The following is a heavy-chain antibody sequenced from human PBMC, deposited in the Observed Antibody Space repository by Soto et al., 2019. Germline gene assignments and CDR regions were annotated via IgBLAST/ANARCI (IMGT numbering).Heavy chain of an antibody. Sequence: RLSCPSSVFNVNTEYMNWVRQTPGKGLEWVASIYSGETTYYADSVRGRFTISSDKSKNTLYFQLSSLRIEDTAVYYCTRDGRGLGRLSLFEYWGQGVLVTVSS. CDR1: VFNVNTEY. CDR3: TRDGRGLGRLSLFEY. J-gene: IGHJ4*02. CDR2: IYSGETT. V-gene: IGHV3-53*01. D-gene: IGHD2-21*02.